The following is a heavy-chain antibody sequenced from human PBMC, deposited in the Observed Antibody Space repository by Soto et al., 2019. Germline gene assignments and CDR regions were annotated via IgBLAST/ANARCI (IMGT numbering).Heavy chain of an antibody. D-gene: IGHD2-15*01. CDR3: AWVDVHWSCGRCDGVPMAV. CDR1: GFTVSSKS. CDR2: IQSGGST. J-gene: IGHJ6*03. Sequence: EVQLVESGGGLVQPGGSLRLSCAASGFTVSSKSMRWVRQAPGKGLEWVSLIQSGGSTLYADYVKGRFTISSANSKNTLYIQMNSRRCDVTAVYYWAWVDVHWSCGRCDGVPMAVWGKGTTVTVSS. V-gene: IGHV3-66*01.